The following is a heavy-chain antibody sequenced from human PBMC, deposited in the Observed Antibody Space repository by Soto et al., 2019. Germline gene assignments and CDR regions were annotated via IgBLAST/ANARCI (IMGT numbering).Heavy chain of an antibody. J-gene: IGHJ4*02. CDR2: IYYTGNS. CDR1: GSSITTNGHY. D-gene: IGHD6-19*01. Sequence: QVQLQESGPELVKPSQTLSLTCSVSGSSITTNGHYWTWIRQHPGQGLEWIAYIYYTGNSYLNPSLNSRLSISVDTSKNQFSLELRSVTAADTAVYYCAREQWGFDSWGQGTLVTVSS. V-gene: IGHV4-31*03. CDR3: AREQWGFDS.